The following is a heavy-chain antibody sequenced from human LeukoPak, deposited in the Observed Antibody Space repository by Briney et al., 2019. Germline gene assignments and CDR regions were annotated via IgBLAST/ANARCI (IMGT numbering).Heavy chain of an antibody. CDR2: IYSGGST. D-gene: IGHD2-8*01. CDR3: ARPRLTGYYYYMDV. V-gene: IGHV3-66*02. Sequence: PGGSLRLSCAASGFTGSSNYMSWVRQAPGKGLEWVSVIYSGGSTYYADSVKGRFTISRDNSKNTLYLQMNSLRAEDTAVYYCARPRLTGYYYYMDVWGKGTTVTVSS. CDR1: GFTGSSNY. J-gene: IGHJ6*03.